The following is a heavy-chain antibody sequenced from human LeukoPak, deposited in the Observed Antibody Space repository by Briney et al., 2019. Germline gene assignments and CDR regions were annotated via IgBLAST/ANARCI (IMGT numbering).Heavy chain of an antibody. D-gene: IGHD3-10*01. CDR2: ISGSGGST. J-gene: IGHJ6*02. CDR1: GFTFSSYA. Sequence: GGSLRLSCAASGFTFSSYAMSWARQAPGKGLEWVSAISGSGGSTYYADSVKGRFTISRDNSKNTLYLQMNSLRAEDTAIYYCAKDGGLRWFGESTYYYYGMDVWGQGTTVTVSS. V-gene: IGHV3-23*01. CDR3: AKDGGLRWFGESTYYYYGMDV.